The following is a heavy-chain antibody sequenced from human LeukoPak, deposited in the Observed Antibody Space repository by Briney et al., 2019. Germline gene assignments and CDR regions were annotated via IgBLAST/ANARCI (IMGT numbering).Heavy chain of an antibody. CDR1: GFTFSSFA. Sequence: GGSLRFSCAPSGFTFSSFAMNWVRQAPGKGLEWVSAISGSGGSTYYADSVKGRFTISRDNSKNTLYLQMNSLRAEDTAVYYCAKVSSGYHYDYWGQGTLVTVSS. V-gene: IGHV3-23*01. CDR3: AKVSSGYHYDY. J-gene: IGHJ4*02. D-gene: IGHD3-22*01. CDR2: ISGSGGST.